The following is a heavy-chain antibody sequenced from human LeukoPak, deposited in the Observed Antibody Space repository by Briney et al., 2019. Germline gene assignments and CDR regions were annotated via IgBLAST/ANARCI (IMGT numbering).Heavy chain of an antibody. D-gene: IGHD6-13*01. CDR2: INHSGST. CDR1: GGSFSGYY. Sequence: SETLSLTCVVYGGSFSGYYWSWIRQPPGKGLEWIGEINHSGSTNYNPSLKSRVTISVDTSKNQFSLKLSSVTAADTAVYYCARVTQQLSFDYWGQGTLVTVSS. CDR3: ARVTQQLSFDY. J-gene: IGHJ4*02. V-gene: IGHV4-34*01.